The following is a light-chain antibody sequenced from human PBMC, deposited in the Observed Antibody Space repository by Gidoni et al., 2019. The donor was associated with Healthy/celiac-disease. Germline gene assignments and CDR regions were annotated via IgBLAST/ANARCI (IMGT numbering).Light chain of an antibody. CDR2: DAS. Sequence: EIVLTQSPATLSLSPGERATLSCRASQSVSSYLAWYQQKPGQAPRLLIYDASNRATGIPARFSGSGSGTDFTLTISSLEPEDFAAYYCQQRSNWPSGTFXQXTRLEIK. CDR1: QSVSSY. V-gene: IGKV3-11*01. J-gene: IGKJ5*01. CDR3: QQRSNWPSGT.